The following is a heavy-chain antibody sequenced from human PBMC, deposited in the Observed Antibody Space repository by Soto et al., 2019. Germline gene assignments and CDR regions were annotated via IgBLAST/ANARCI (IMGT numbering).Heavy chain of an antibody. CDR2: ISSSSSYI. CDR1: GFTFSSYS. V-gene: IGHV3-21*01. CDR3: AKNSMVRGVIITRDMDV. Sequence: GGSLRLSCAASGFTFSSYSMNWVRQAPGKGLEWVSSISSSSSYIYYADSVKGRFTISRDNAKNPLYLQMNSLRAEDTAVYYCAKNSMVRGVIITRDMDVWGKGTTVTVSS. J-gene: IGHJ6*03. D-gene: IGHD3-10*01.